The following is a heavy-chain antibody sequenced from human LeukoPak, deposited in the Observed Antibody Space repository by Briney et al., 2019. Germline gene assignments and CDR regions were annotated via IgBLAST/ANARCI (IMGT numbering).Heavy chain of an antibody. CDR2: MNPNSGNT. D-gene: IGHD1-1*01. CDR1: GYTFTSYD. CDR3: ARVPRESNSH. V-gene: IGHV1-8*01. Sequence: ASVKVSCKASGYTFTSYDINWVRQATGQGLEWMGYMNPNSGNTGYAQKFQGRVTMTRNTSIITAYIELSSLRTEDTAVYYCARVPRESNSHWGQGTLVTDSS. J-gene: IGHJ4*02.